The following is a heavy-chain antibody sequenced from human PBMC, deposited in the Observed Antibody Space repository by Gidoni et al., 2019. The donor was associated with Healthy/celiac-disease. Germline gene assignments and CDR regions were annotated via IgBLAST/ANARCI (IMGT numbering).Heavy chain of an antibody. CDR1: GFTFGDYA. Sequence: EVQLVESGGDLVQPGRSLRLSCTASGFTFGDYAMSWFRQAPGKGLEWVGFISSKAYGGTTEYAASVKGRFTISRDDSKSIAYLQMNSLKTEDTAVYYCTKSSGWNYFDYWGQGTLVTVSS. D-gene: IGHD6-19*01. J-gene: IGHJ4*02. CDR2: ISSKAYGGTT. V-gene: IGHV3-49*03. CDR3: TKSSGWNYFDY.